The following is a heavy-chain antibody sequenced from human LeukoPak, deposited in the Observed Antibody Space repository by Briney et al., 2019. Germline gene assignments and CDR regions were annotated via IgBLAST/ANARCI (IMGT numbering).Heavy chain of an antibody. CDR3: ASRITMISTHGHYFDY. D-gene: IGHD3-22*01. CDR2: IYHSGST. Sequence: SETLSLTCAVSVGSISSGGYSWSWIRQPPGKGLEWIGYIYHSGSTYYNPSLKSRVTISVDRSKNQFSLKLSSVTAADTAVYYCASRITMISTHGHYFDYWGQGTLVTVSS. CDR1: VGSISSGGYS. V-gene: IGHV4-30-2*01. J-gene: IGHJ4*02.